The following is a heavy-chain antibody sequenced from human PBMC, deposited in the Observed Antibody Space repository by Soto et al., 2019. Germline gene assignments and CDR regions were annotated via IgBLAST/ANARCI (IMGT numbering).Heavy chain of an antibody. CDR1: GYTFTSYG. Sequence: GASVKVSCKASGYTFTSYGISWVRQAPGQGLEWMGWISAYNGNTNYAQKLQGRVTMTTDTSTSTAYMELRSLRSDDTAVYYCALSSGYYYDSSGHNDAFDIWGQGTMVTVS. J-gene: IGHJ3*02. CDR2: ISAYNGNT. CDR3: ALSSGYYYDSSGHNDAFDI. D-gene: IGHD3-22*01. V-gene: IGHV1-18*01.